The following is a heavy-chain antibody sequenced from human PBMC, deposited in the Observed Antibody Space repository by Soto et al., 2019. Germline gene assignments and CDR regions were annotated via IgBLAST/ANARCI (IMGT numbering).Heavy chain of an antibody. CDR2: INHSGST. D-gene: IGHD5-18*01. CDR3: ARGLGYRGPYYYYYYGMDV. CDR1: GGSFSGYY. J-gene: IGHJ6*02. Sequence: SETLSLTCAVYGGSFSGYYWSWIRQPPGKGLEWIGEINHSGSTNYNPSLKSRVTISVDTSKNQFSLKLSSVTAAGTAVYYCARGLGYRGPYYYYYYGMDVWGQGTTVTVSS. V-gene: IGHV4-34*01.